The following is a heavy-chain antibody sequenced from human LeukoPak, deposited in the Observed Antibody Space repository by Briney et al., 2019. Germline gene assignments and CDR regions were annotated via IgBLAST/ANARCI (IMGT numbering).Heavy chain of an antibody. J-gene: IGHJ3*02. D-gene: IGHD3-10*01. Sequence: PGRSLRLSCAASGFTFSSYGMHWVRQAPGKGLEWVAVISYDGSNKYYADSVKGRFTISRDNSKNTLYLQMNSLRAEDTAVYYCAKVLGFGESRAFDIWGQGTMVTVSS. CDR3: AKVLGFGESRAFDI. V-gene: IGHV3-30*18. CDR2: ISYDGSNK. CDR1: GFTFSSYG.